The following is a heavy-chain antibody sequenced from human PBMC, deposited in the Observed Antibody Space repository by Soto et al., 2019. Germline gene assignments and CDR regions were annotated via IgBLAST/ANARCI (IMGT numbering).Heavy chain of an antibody. CDR2: IWYDGSSK. Sequence: QVQLVESGGGVVQPGRSLRLACAASGFTFSSDGMHWVRQSPGKGLEWVAVIWYDGSSKYYADSVKGRFTISRDNSKNTLYLQMNSLRAEDTAVYYGARDQRWLQLRMDVWGQGPTVTVSS. V-gene: IGHV3-33*01. J-gene: IGHJ6*02. CDR1: GFTFSSDG. CDR3: ARDQRWLQLRMDV. D-gene: IGHD5-12*01.